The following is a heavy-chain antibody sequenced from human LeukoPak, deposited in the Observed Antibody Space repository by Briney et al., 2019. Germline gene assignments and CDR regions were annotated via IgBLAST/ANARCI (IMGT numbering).Heavy chain of an antibody. CDR2: IYTSGST. CDR3: ASSARTGFWSGYFDY. CDR1: GGSISSGSYY. J-gene: IGHJ4*02. D-gene: IGHD3-3*01. V-gene: IGHV4-61*02. Sequence: PSETLSLTCTVSGGSISSGSYYWSWIRQPAGKGLEWIGRIYTSGSTNYNPSLKSRVTISVDTSKNQFSLKLSSVTAADTAVYYCASSARTGFWSGYFDYWGQGTLVTVSS.